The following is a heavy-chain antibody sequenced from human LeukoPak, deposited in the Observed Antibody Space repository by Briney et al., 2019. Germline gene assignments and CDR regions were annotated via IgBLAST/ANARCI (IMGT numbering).Heavy chain of an antibody. CDR1: GFTFSNYA. CDR2: IRHDGSTK. J-gene: IGHJ6*02. V-gene: IGHV3-7*03. CDR3: ARRNAMDV. Sequence: GGSLRLSCAASGFTFSNYAMHWVRQTPGKGLEWVANIRHDGSTKYYVDSVKGRFTISRDDAKSSLYLQMNSLRAEDTAVYYCARRNAMDVWGQGTTVIVFS.